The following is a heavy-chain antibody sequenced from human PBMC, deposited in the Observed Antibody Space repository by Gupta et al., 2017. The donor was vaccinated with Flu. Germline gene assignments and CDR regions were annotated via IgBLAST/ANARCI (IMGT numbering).Heavy chain of an antibody. V-gene: IGHV1-18*01. CDR3: ARDRQSNDYEFYYYNGMDV. D-gene: IGHD4-17*01. CDR2: INTYNGKT. J-gene: IGHJ6*02. Sequence: SWVRQAPGQGLEWMGWINTYNGKTKYAQNLQGRVTMATDTSTTTGSMELRSLRSDDTAVYYCARDRQSNDYEFYYYNGMDVWGQGTTVTVSS.